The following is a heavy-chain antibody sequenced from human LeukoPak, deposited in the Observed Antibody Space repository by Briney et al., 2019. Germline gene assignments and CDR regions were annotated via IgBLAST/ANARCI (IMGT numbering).Heavy chain of an antibody. Sequence: SETLSLTCAVFGGSFSSYYWSWIRQPPGKGLEWIGEINHSGYTSYNPSLKSRVTLSVDTSKNQFSLKLSSVTAADTAVYYCARSGSMDFQHWGQGTLVTVSS. V-gene: IGHV4-34*01. CDR1: GGSFSSYY. CDR2: INHSGYT. CDR3: ARSGSMDFQH. J-gene: IGHJ1*01. D-gene: IGHD2-2*01.